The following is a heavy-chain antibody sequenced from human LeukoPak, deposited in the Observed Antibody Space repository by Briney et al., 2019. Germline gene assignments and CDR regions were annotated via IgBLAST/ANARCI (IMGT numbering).Heavy chain of an antibody. J-gene: IGHJ4*02. V-gene: IGHV3-48*03. D-gene: IGHD5-12*01. CDR1: GFTFRNFE. CDR2: ISSRGTTI. CDR3: ARYIRYSGYDKTDY. Sequence: GGSLRLSCAASGFTFRNFEMNWVRQGPGKGPEWVSYISSRGTTIYYADSVKGRFTISRDSAKNSLYLEMNSVRAEDTAVYYCARYIRYSGYDKTDYWGQGTLVTVSS.